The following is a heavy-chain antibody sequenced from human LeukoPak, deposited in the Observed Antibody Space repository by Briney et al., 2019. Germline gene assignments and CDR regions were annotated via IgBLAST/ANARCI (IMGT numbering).Heavy chain of an antibody. CDR2: IFHSGST. Sequence: SETLSLTCTVSGDSIFSTTYYWGWIRQPPGQGLEWIGSIFHSGSTYYNPSLRSRVTISVDTSKNQLSLSLRSVTAADTAVYYCARLYQGKRPPDYWGQGTLVTVSS. D-gene: IGHD6-25*01. J-gene: IGHJ4*02. CDR1: GDSIFSTTYY. V-gene: IGHV4-39*01. CDR3: ARLYQGKRPPDY.